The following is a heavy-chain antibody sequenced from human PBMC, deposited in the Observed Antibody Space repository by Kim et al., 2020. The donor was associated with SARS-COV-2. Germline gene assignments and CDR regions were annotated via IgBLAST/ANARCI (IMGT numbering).Heavy chain of an antibody. CDR1: GYTFTGYY. CDR3: ARGEGQLWEYFDY. V-gene: IGHV1-2*06. CDR2: INPNSGGT. D-gene: IGHD5-18*01. J-gene: IGHJ4*02. Sequence: ASVKVSCKASGYTFTGYYMHWVRQAPGQGLEWMGRINPNSGGTNYAQKFQGRVTMTRDTSISTAYMELSRLRSDDTAVYYCARGEGQLWEYFDYWGQGTLVTVSS.